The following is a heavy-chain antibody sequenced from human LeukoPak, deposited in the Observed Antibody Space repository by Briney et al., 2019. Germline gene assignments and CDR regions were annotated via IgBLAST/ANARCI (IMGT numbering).Heavy chain of an antibody. CDR3: ARLGPGGWYKGAYFQH. Sequence: SETLSPTCRVSGGSISGSDFYWGWIRQPPGKGLEWIGSINYGGATYYKPSLRSRVTMSVDMSKNEFFLELKTVTAADTAMYYCARLGPGGWYKGAYFQHWGQGTLVTV. D-gene: IGHD6-19*01. CDR1: GGSISGSDFY. CDR2: INYGGAT. J-gene: IGHJ1*01. V-gene: IGHV4-39*01.